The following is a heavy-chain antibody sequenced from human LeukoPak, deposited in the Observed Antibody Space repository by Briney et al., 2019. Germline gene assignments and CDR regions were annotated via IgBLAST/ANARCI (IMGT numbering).Heavy chain of an antibody. CDR2: IKGKTDGGTT. D-gene: IGHD2-2*01. V-gene: IGHV3-15*01. Sequence: GGSLRLSCVASGFTFSGSTIHWVRQASGKGLEWVGRIKGKTDGGTTDYAAPVKGRFTISRDDSRDTLYLQMNGLKTEDTAVYYCTTDCSSTTCYVEDYYYYYGMDVWGQGTTVTVSS. CDR3: TTDCSSTTCYVEDYYYYYGMDV. CDR1: GFTFSGST. J-gene: IGHJ6*02.